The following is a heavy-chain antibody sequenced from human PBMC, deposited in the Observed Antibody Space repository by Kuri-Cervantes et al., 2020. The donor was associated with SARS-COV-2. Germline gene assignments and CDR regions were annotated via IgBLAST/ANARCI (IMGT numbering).Heavy chain of an antibody. CDR2: IRYDGSNK. CDR1: RFTFSSYS. CDR3: AKDRRGSGPFDY. V-gene: IGHV3-30*02. J-gene: IGHJ4*02. Sequence: GGSLRLSCAASRFTFSSYSMNWVRQAPGKGLEWVAFIRYDGSNKYYADSVKGRFTISRDNSKNTLYLQMNSLRAEDTAVYYCAKDRRGSGPFDYWGQGTLVTVSS. D-gene: IGHD3-10*01.